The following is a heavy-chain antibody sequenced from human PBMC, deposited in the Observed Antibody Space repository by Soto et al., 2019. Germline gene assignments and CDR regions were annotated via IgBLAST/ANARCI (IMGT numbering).Heavy chain of an antibody. Sequence: PSETLSLTCTVSGGSIRSYYWSWIRQSPGKGLEWIGHIYYSGSTKYNPSLKTRVTISVDTSKNQFSLKLSSVTAADTAVYYCARGFYGDYDDVDYGMDVWGQGTTVTVSS. CDR3: ARGFYGDYDDVDYGMDV. V-gene: IGHV4-59*01. D-gene: IGHD4-17*01. CDR1: GGSIRSYY. J-gene: IGHJ6*02. CDR2: IYYSGST.